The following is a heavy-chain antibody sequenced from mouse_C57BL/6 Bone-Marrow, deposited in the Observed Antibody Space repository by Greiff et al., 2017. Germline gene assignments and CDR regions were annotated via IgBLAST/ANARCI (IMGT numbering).Heavy chain of an antibody. D-gene: IGHD1-1*01. CDR2: IDPENGDT. CDR3: SLLLRYLYYFDY. CDR1: GFNIKDDY. V-gene: IGHV14-4*01. Sequence: EVKLQESGAELVRPGASVKLSCAASGFNIKDDYMPWVKQRPEQSLEWIGWIDPENGDTEYASKFQGKATITADTSSNTAYLQLSSLTSEDTAVYYFSLLLRYLYYFDYWGQGTTLTVSS. J-gene: IGHJ2*01.